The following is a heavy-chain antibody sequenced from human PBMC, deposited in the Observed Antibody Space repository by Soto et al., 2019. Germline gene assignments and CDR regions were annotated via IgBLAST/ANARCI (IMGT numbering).Heavy chain of an antibody. J-gene: IGHJ3*02. Sequence: QVQLVESGGGVVQPGSSLRLSCATSGFTFSNHAMHWVRQAPGKGLEWVAQIWYDGSIKNYADSMKGRFTTSRDSPKNTLFLRMSSLGGEDTAVEYCARDGRPPARYGVDIWGQGTLVTVSS. CDR1: GFTFSNHA. CDR2: IWYDGSIK. D-gene: IGHD4-17*01. V-gene: IGHV3-33*01. CDR3: ARDGRPPARYGVDI.